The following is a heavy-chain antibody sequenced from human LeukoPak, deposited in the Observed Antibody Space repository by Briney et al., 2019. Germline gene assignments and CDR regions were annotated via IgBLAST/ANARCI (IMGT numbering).Heavy chain of an antibody. D-gene: IGHD1-26*01. Sequence: GGSLRLSCVGSGFTFTRYAMSWVRQAPGKGLEWVSAISGSGGSTYYADSVKGRFTISRDNSKNTLYLQMNSLRAEDTAVYYCAKVDNGGYSDGGAFDIWGQGTMVTVSS. CDR2: ISGSGGST. J-gene: IGHJ3*02. CDR1: GFTFTRYA. V-gene: IGHV3-23*01. CDR3: AKVDNGGYSDGGAFDI.